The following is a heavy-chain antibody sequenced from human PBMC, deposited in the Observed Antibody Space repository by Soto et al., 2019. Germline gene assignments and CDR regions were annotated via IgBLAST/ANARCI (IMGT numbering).Heavy chain of an antibody. D-gene: IGHD1-26*01. CDR2: ISYDGSNK. V-gene: IGHV3-30-3*01. Sequence: GGSLRLSCAASGFTFSSYAMRWVRQAPGKGLEWVAVISYDGSNKYYADSVKGRFTISRDNSKNTLYLQMNSLRAEDTAVYYCARGREVGYWGQGTLVTVSS. CDR3: ARGREVGY. J-gene: IGHJ4*02. CDR1: GFTFSSYA.